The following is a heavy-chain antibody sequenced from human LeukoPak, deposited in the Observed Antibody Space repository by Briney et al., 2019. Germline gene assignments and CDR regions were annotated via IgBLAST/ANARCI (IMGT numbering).Heavy chain of an antibody. CDR2: ISGSGGST. D-gene: IGHD2-2*01. Sequence: PGGSLRLSCAASGFTFSSYAMSWVRQAPGKGLEWVSAISGSGGSTYYADSVKGRFTISRDNSKNTLYLQMNSLRAEDTAVYYCAKGYCSSTSCYESTPFDYWGQGTLVTVSS. V-gene: IGHV3-23*01. CDR1: GFTFSSYA. CDR3: AKGYCSSTSCYESTPFDY. J-gene: IGHJ4*02.